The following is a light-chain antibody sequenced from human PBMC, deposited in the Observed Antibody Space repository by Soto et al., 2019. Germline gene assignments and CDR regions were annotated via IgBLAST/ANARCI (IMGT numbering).Light chain of an antibody. Sequence: DIQVTQSPSTLSVSVGDRVTVTCRASQSISSWLAWYQQKPGRAPKVLIYKASSLQSGVPSRFSGSGSGTXXXXXXXXXXXXXXATYYCQQYSSYPWTFGQGTKVEIK. J-gene: IGKJ1*01. CDR3: QQYSSYPWT. CDR1: QSISSW. V-gene: IGKV1-5*03. CDR2: KAS.